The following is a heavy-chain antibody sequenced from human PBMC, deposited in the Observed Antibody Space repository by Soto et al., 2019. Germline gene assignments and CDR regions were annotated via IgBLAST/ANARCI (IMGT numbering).Heavy chain of an antibody. Sequence: QVQLVQSGAEVKKPGSSVKVSCKASGGTFSSYTISWVRQAPGQGLEWMGRIIPILGIANYAQKFKGRVTITADKSNKTGYMELSSMRSEDTAVYYCARSHYYDSSGSAGYWGQGTLVNVSS. V-gene: IGHV1-69*02. CDR3: ARSHYYDSSGSAGY. J-gene: IGHJ4*02. CDR2: IIPILGIA. CDR1: GGTFSSYT. D-gene: IGHD3-22*01.